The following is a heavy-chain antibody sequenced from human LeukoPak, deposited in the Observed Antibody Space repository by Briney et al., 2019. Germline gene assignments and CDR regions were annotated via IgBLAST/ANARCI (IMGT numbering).Heavy chain of an antibody. CDR2: IYYSGST. CDR1: GGSISSGDYY. CDR3: ARDTVAISTWGFDP. V-gene: IGHV4-30-4*01. D-gene: IGHD2-15*01. J-gene: IGHJ5*02. Sequence: SETLSLICTVSGGSISSGDYYWSWIRQPPGKGLEWIGYIYYSGSTYYNPSLKSRVTISVDTSKNQFSLKLSSVTAADTAVYYCARDTVAISTWGFDPWGQGTLVTVSS.